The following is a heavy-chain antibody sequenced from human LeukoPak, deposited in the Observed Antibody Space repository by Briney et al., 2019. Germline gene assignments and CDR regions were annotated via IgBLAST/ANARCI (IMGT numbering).Heavy chain of an antibody. V-gene: IGHV1-2*02. D-gene: IGHD3-10*01. CDR1: GCTFTGYY. Sequence: ASVKVSCKASGCTFTGYYMHWVRQAPGQGLEWMGWINPNSGGTNYAQKFQGRVTMTRDTSISTAYMELSRLRSDDTAVYYCARDYNFDYYGSGHAGYYYGMDVWGQGTTVTVSS. CDR2: INPNSGGT. J-gene: IGHJ6*02. CDR3: ARDYNFDYYGSGHAGYYYGMDV.